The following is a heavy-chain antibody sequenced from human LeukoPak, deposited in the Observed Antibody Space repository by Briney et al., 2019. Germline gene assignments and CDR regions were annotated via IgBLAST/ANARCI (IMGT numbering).Heavy chain of an antibody. J-gene: IGHJ5*02. CDR3: ATGRSMPT. CDR2: INEDGSQK. CDR1: GFSFSNYW. Sequence: PGGSLRLSCSVSGFSFSNYWMSWVRQAPGKGLEWVASINEDGSQKQYVDSVKGRFTISRDNAKNSLYLQVNSLRAEDTAGYYCATGRSMPTWGQGTLVTVSS. D-gene: IGHD2-2*01. V-gene: IGHV3-7*01.